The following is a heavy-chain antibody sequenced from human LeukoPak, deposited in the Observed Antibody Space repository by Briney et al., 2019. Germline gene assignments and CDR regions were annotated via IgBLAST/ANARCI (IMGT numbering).Heavy chain of an antibody. CDR3: ARSLYSSSQPFDY. CDR1: GGSTSSYY. CDR2: IYYSGST. J-gene: IGHJ4*02. Sequence: SETLSLTCTVSGGSTSSYYWSWIRQPPGKGLEWIGYIYYSGSTNYNPSLKSRVTISVDTSKNQFSLKLSSVTAADTAVYYCARSLYSSSQPFDYWGQGTLVTVSS. D-gene: IGHD6-13*01. V-gene: IGHV4-59*01.